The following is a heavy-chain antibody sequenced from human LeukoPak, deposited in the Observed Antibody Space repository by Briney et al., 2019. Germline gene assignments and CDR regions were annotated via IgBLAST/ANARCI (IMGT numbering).Heavy chain of an antibody. D-gene: IGHD5-24*01. CDR1: GFIFSSSW. CDR3: ARDLGWLQLDY. Sequence: GGSLRLSCAASGFIFSSSWTNCVRQAPGKGLEWVAYIKHDGSVTSYMDSVRGRFTISRDNAENSLYLQMHSLRAEDTALYYCARDLGWLQLDYWGQGTLVTVSS. V-gene: IGHV3-7*04. J-gene: IGHJ4*02. CDR2: IKHDGSVT.